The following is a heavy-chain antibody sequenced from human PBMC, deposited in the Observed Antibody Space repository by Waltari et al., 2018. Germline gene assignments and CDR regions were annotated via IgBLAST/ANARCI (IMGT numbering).Heavy chain of an antibody. J-gene: IGHJ4*01. Sequence: EVQVVESGGGLVQPGGSLTLPCAASGFIFSGFWMHWVRQVPGKGLVWVSLINTDGTITDYADSVKGRFTISRDNAKNTLYLQMNSLRAEDTAIYYCSGLDYRADDWGHGTLVTVSS. D-gene: IGHD4-4*01. CDR3: SGLDYRADD. CDR1: GFIFSGFW. V-gene: IGHV3-74*01. CDR2: INTDGTIT.